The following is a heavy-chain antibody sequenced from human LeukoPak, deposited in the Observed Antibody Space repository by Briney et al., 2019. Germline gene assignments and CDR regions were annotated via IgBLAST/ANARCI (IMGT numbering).Heavy chain of an antibody. D-gene: IGHD3-3*01. Sequence: SETLSLTCTVSGGSISSYYWSWIRQPAGKGLEWIGRIYTSGSTNYNPSLKSRVTMSVDTSKNQFSLKRSCVTAAATAVYYCARGVTSGYYDFGSGLFGFDPWGQGTLVTVSS. J-gene: IGHJ5*02. CDR2: IYTSGST. V-gene: IGHV4-4*07. CDR1: GGSISSYY. CDR3: ARGVTSGYYDFGSGLFGFDP.